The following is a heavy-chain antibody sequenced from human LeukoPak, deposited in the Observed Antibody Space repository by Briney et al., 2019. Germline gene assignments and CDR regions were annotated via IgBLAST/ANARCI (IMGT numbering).Heavy chain of an antibody. CDR3: GSSPYYYYGMDV. CDR2: LYSTGST. J-gene: IGHJ6*02. D-gene: IGHD6-6*01. Sequence: SETLSLTCSVSGGSIKSFFWSWIRQPPGKGLEWIGYLYSTGSTNYNPSLKSRVTMSVDTSKNQFSLKLSSVTAADTAVYYCGSSPYYYYGMDVWGQGTTVTVSS. V-gene: IGHV4-59*12. CDR1: GGSIKSFF.